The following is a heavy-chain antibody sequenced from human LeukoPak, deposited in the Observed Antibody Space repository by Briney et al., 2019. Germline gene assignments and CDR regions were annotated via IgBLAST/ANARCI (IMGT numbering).Heavy chain of an antibody. CDR1: GYTFNIYW. CDR3: TRLSGGSALRNDAFDI. V-gene: IGHV5-51*01. Sequence: GESLKISCLASGYTFNIYWIAWVRLMPEKGLESMGIVYPDHSRTIYSPSFQGQVTISADKSINTAYLQWSTLKASDTAIYYCTRLSGGSALRNDAFDIWGQGTMVTVSS. D-gene: IGHD1-26*01. J-gene: IGHJ3*02. CDR2: VYPDHSRT.